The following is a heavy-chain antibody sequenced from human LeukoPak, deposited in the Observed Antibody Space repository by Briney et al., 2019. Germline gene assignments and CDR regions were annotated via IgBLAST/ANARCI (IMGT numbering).Heavy chain of an antibody. J-gene: IGHJ4*02. CDR2: IYYSGST. CDR3: ARAVGATNLDY. D-gene: IGHD1-26*01. Sequence: PSETLSLTCTVSGGSISSYYWSWIRQPPGKGLEWIGYIYYSGSTNYNPSLKSRVTISVDTSKNQFSLKLSSVTAADTAVYYCARAVGATNLDYWGQGTLVTVSS. V-gene: IGHV4-59*01. CDR1: GGSISSYY.